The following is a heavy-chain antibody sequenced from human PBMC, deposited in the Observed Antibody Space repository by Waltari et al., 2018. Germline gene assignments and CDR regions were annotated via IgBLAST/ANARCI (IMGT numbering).Heavy chain of an antibody. CDR3: ARIMITSGGVIVPDAFDI. CDR2: MSPNRGDT. J-gene: IGHJ3*02. D-gene: IGHD3-16*02. V-gene: IGHV1-8*01. Sequence: QVQLVQSGAEVKKPGASVKVSCKASGYKFLSYDVTWVRQAPGQGLEWMGWMSPNRGDTAYAQTFQDRVIMTRDTSISTAYMELRSLRSEDTAVYYCARIMITSGGVIVPDAFDIWGQGTRVTVSS. CDR1: GYKFLSYD.